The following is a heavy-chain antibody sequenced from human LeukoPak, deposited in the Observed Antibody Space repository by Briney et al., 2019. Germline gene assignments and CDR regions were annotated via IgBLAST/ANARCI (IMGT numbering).Heavy chain of an antibody. Sequence: SETLSLTCTVSGYSISSGYYWGWIRQPPGKGLEWIGSIYHSGSTYYNPSLKSRVTISVDTSKNQFSLKLSSVTAADTAVYYCARQDGYNYVVFDYWGQGTLVTVSS. J-gene: IGHJ4*02. CDR1: GYSISSGYY. CDR2: IYHSGST. CDR3: ARQDGYNYVVFDY. D-gene: IGHD5-24*01. V-gene: IGHV4-38-2*02.